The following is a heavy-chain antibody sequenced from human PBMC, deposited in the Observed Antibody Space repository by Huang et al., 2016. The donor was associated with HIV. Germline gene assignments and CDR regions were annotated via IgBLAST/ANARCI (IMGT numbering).Heavy chain of an antibody. CDR1: GFTFGDYA. J-gene: IGHJ4*02. Sequence: EVQLVESGGGLVKPGRSLRLSCRASGFTFGDYAMGLFRQAPGKGLEGVGFMRSKASGGTTEYAASGKGRFTISRDDSKSIAYLQMNSLKIEDTAVYYCTRENYDFWSGYYKYYFDYWGQGTLVTVSS. D-gene: IGHD3-3*01. CDR2: MRSKASGGTT. V-gene: IGHV3-49*05. CDR3: TRENYDFWSGYYKYYFDY.